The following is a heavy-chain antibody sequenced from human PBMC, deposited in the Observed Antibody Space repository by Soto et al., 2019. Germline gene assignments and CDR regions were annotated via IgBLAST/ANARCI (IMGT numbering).Heavy chain of an antibody. CDR2: ISGSGGST. CDR3: AKVKQQLVLFRGAFDI. J-gene: IGHJ3*02. CDR1: GFTFSSYA. Sequence: PGGSLRLSCAASGFTFSSYAMSWVRQAPGKGLEWVSAISGSGGSTYYADSVKGRFTISRDNSKNTLYLQMNSLRAEDTAVYYCAKVKQQLVLFRGAFDIWGQGTMVTVSS. D-gene: IGHD6-13*01. V-gene: IGHV3-23*01.